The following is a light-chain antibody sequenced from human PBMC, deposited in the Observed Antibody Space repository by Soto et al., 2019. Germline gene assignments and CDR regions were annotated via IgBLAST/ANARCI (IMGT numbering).Light chain of an antibody. CDR3: PQSYSTPPRT. J-gene: IGKJ1*01. CDR2: AAS. Sequence: DVQMTQSPSSLSASVGDRVTITCRASQRVSIYLNWYQQKPGKAPNLLISAASSLQNGVPSRFRGSGSGTDFTLTISGLQPEDFAPYYCPQSYSTPPRTFGQGTKV. V-gene: IGKV1-39*01. CDR1: QRVSIY.